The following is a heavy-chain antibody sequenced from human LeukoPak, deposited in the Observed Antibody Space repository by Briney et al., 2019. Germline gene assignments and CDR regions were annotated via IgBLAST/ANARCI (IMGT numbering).Heavy chain of an antibody. CDR2: IYYSGST. J-gene: IGHJ6*03. V-gene: IGHV4-39*01. CDR3: ARQLMIDYYYYYYYMDV. Sequence: SETLSLTCTVSGGSISSSSYYWGWIRQPPGKGLEWIGSIYYSGSTYYNPSLKSRVTISVDTSKNQFSLKLRSVTAADTAVYYCARQLMIDYYYYYYYMDVWGRGTTVTISS. CDR1: GGSISSSSYY. D-gene: IGHD3-22*01.